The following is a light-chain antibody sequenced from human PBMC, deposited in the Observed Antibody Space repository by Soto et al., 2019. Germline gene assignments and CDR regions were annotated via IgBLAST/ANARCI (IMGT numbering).Light chain of an antibody. CDR3: NSYTSDYTYV. CDR1: SSNIGSNY. CDR2: RNN. J-gene: IGLJ1*01. Sequence: QSVLTQPPSASGTPGQRVTISCSGSSSNIGSNYVYWYQQVPGTAPKLPIYRNNQRPSGVPDRFSGSKSGTSASLAISGLRSEDEADYYCNSYTSDYTYVFGTGTKVTVL. V-gene: IGLV1-47*01.